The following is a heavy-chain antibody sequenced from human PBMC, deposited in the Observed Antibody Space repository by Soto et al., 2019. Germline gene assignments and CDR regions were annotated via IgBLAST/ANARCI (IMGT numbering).Heavy chain of an antibody. Sequence: PSETLSLTCAVYGGSFSGYYWSWIRQPPGEGLEWIGEINHTGRTNNNPSLESRVTIAVDTSRNQFSLKLSSVTAADTAVYYCARGDESSGFLENYFDHWGQGILVTVSS. CDR1: GGSFSGYY. D-gene: IGHD3-22*01. V-gene: IGHV4-34*01. CDR3: ARGDESSGFLENYFDH. CDR2: INHTGRT. J-gene: IGHJ4*02.